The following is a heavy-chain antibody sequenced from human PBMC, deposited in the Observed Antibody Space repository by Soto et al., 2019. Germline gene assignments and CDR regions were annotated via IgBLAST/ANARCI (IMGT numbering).Heavy chain of an antibody. D-gene: IGHD4-17*01. V-gene: IGHV3-30-3*01. CDR3: ARDLGNNYGSFAY. CDR1: GFTFSNYA. J-gene: IGHJ4*02. Sequence: LRLSCVASGFTFSNYAMNWVRQAPGKGLEWVAVISYDGSNKYYADSVKGRITISRDNSRNTLYLQMNNLRAEDTAMYYCARDLGNNYGSFAYWGQGTLVTVSS. CDR2: ISYDGSNK.